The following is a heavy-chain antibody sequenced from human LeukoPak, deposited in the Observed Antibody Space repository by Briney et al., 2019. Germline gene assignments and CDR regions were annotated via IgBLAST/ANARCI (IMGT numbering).Heavy chain of an antibody. J-gene: IGHJ2*01. D-gene: IGHD5-18*01. Sequence: GGSLRLSCAASGFSFITYSMNWVRQAPGRGLEWVSYISSSSSTIYYADSVKGRFTISRDNAKNSLYLQMNSLRDEDTAVYYCARDLTVTSYWYFDLWGRGALVTVSS. V-gene: IGHV3-48*02. CDR2: ISSSSSTI. CDR3: ARDLTVTSYWYFDL. CDR1: GFSFITYS.